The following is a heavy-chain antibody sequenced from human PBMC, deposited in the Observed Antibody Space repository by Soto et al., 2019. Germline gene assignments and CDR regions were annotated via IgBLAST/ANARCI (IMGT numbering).Heavy chain of an antibody. CDR3: ARMVRGSNIDYYYYMDV. V-gene: IGHV1-18*01. D-gene: IGHD3-10*01. CDR1: GYTFTSHG. CDR2: ISAENGDT. J-gene: IGHJ6*03. Sequence: QVQLVQSGAEVKKPGASVKVSYKASGYTFTSHGISWVRQAPGQGLEWMAWISAENGDTNYEQKLQGRVTVTTDSSTSTAYMELRSLRSEDTAVYYCARMVRGSNIDYYYYMDVWGKGTTVTVSS.